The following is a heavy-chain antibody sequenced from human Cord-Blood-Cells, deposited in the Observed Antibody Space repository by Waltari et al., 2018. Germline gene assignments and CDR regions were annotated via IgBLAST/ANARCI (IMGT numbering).Heavy chain of an antibody. Sequence: QVQLQESGPGLVKPSQTLSLTCTVSGGSISSGDYYWSWIRQPPGKDLEWIGYIYYSGSTYSNQSHEWRVNISVDTSKHQFSLKLSSVTAADTAVYYCARDTVVTYYDILTGYDAFDIWGQGTMVTVSS. CDR3: ARDTVVTYYDILTGYDAFDI. J-gene: IGHJ3*02. CDR2: IYYSGST. D-gene: IGHD3-9*01. V-gene: IGHV4-30-4*08. CDR1: GGSISSGDYY.